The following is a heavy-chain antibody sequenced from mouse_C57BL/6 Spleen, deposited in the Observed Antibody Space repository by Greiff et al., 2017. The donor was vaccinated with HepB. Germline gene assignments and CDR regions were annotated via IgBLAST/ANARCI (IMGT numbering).Heavy chain of an antibody. D-gene: IGHD2-4*01. Sequence: EVKLMESGGGLVKPGGSLKLSCAASGFTFSDYGMHWVRQAPEKGLEWVAYISSGSSTIYYADTVKGRFTISRDNAKNTLFLQMTSLRSEDTAMYYCARPYDYSYYYAMDYWGQGTSVTVSS. V-gene: IGHV5-17*01. CDR2: ISSGSSTI. J-gene: IGHJ4*01. CDR3: ARPYDYSYYYAMDY. CDR1: GFTFSDYG.